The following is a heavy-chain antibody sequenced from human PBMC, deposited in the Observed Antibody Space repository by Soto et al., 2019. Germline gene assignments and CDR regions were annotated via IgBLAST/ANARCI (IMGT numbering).Heavy chain of an antibody. Sequence: ASVKVSCKASGYTFTGYSVHWVRQAPGRGLEWMGWSNPETGGTSYAQKFQGRVTLSRDTSINTAYLEVSRLRFDDAAVYFCARERYQVISDGMDVWGQGTTVTVSS. D-gene: IGHD2-2*01. CDR2: SNPETGGT. CDR1: GYTFTGYS. V-gene: IGHV1-2*02. J-gene: IGHJ6*02. CDR3: ARERYQVISDGMDV.